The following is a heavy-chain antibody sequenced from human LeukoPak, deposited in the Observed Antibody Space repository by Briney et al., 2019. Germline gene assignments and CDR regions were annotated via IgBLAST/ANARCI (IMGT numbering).Heavy chain of an antibody. CDR2: INHSGST. D-gene: IGHD6-13*01. Sequence: SETLSLTCTVSGGSISSSSYYWGWIRQPPGKGLEWIGEINHSGSTNYNPSLKSRVTISVDTSKNQFSLKLSSVTAADTAVYYCARLYSSSWANWFDPWGQGTLVTVSS. J-gene: IGHJ5*02. V-gene: IGHV4-39*07. CDR3: ARLYSSSWANWFDP. CDR1: GGSISSSSYY.